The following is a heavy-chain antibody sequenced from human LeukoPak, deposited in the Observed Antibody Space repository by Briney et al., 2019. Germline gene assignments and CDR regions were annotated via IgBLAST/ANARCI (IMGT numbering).Heavy chain of an antibody. Sequence: SETLSLTCTVYGGSFSGYYWSWIRQPPGKGLEWIGEINHSGSTNYNASLKSRVTISVDTSKNQFSLKLSFVTAADTAVYYCASDTATDYWGQGTLVTVSS. CDR3: ASDTATDY. CDR1: GGSFSGYY. D-gene: IGHD5-18*01. CDR2: INHSGST. J-gene: IGHJ4*02. V-gene: IGHV4-34*01.